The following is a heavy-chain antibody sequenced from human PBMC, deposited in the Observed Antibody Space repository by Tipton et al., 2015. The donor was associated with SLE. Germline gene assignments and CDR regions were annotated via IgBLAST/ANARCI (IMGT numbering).Heavy chain of an antibody. Sequence: QSGAEVKKPGASVTVSCQASGYTFTNYGVSWVRQAPGQGLEWMGWINPYTGNTDYAQKVQGRVTMTTDTSRSTAYLDLRSLRPDDTAVYYCAERYDTFEIWGQGTMVSVSS. D-gene: IGHD1-1*01. CDR2: INPYTGNT. CDR1: GYTFTNYG. J-gene: IGHJ3*02. CDR3: AERYDTFEI. V-gene: IGHV1-18*01.